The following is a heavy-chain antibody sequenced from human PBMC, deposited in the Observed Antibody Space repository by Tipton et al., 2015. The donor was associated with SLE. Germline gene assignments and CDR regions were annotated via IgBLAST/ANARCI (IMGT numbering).Heavy chain of an antibody. CDR3: ARIGGAGDLYYYYMDV. D-gene: IGHD7-27*01. J-gene: IGHJ6*03. V-gene: IGHV4-31*03. CDR2: IYYSGST. Sequence: TLSLTCNVSGGSISSGGYYWSWIRQHPGKGLEWIGYIYYSGSTYYNPSLKSRVTISVDTSKNQFSLKMTSVTAADTAVYYCARIGGAGDLYYYYMDVWGKGTTVTVSS. CDR1: GGSISSGGYY.